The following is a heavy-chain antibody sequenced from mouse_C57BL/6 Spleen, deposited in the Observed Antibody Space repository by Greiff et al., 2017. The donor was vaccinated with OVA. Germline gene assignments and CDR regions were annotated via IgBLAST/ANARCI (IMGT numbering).Heavy chain of an antibody. Sequence: QVQLQQPGAELVRPGSSVKLSCKASGYTFTSYWMHWVKQRPIQGLEWIGNIDPSDSETHYNQKFKDKATLTVDKSSSTAYMQLSSLTSEYSAVYYCARGGYYYGSSYYWYFDVWGTGTTVTVSS. D-gene: IGHD1-1*01. CDR2: IDPSDSET. V-gene: IGHV1-52*01. J-gene: IGHJ1*03. CDR1: GYTFTSYW. CDR3: ARGGYYYGSSYYWYFDV.